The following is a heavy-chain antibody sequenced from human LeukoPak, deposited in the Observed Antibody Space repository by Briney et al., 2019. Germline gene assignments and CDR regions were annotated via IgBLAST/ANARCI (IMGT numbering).Heavy chain of an antibody. J-gene: IGHJ4*02. D-gene: IGHD3-10*01. V-gene: IGHV4-34*01. Sequence: SETLSLTCAVYGGSFSGYYWSWIRQPPGKGLEWIGEINHSGSTSYNPSLKSRVTISVDTSKNQFSLKLSSVTAADTAVYYCARGGYYYGSGSDYWGQGTLVTVSS. CDR3: ARGGYYYGSGSDY. CDR2: INHSGST. CDR1: GGSFSGYY.